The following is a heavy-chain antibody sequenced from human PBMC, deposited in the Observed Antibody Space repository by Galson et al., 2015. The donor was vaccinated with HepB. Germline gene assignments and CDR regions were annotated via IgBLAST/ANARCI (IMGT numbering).Heavy chain of an antibody. Sequence: SLRLSCAASGFTFSSYEMNWVRQAPGKGLEWVSYISSSGSTIYYADSVKGRFTISRDNAKNSLCLQMNSLRAEDTAVYYCARDGDYGDYVPLDYWGQGTLVTVSS. V-gene: IGHV3-48*03. J-gene: IGHJ4*02. CDR2: ISSSGSTI. CDR1: GFTFSSYE. D-gene: IGHD4-17*01. CDR3: ARDGDYGDYVPLDY.